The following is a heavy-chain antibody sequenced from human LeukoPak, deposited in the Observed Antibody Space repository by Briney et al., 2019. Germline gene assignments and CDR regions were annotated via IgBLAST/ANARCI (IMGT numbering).Heavy chain of an antibody. CDR3: AKGFGYFDWLSDY. D-gene: IGHD3-9*01. CDR1: GFTFSSYG. J-gene: IGHJ4*02. V-gene: IGHV3-30*02. CDR2: ILYDGGNK. Sequence: GGSLRLSCAASGFTFSSYGVHWVRQAPGKGLEWVTFILYDGGNKYHADSVKGRFTISRDNSKNILYLEMNSLRDEDTAVYYCAKGFGYFDWLSDYWGQGTLVTVSS.